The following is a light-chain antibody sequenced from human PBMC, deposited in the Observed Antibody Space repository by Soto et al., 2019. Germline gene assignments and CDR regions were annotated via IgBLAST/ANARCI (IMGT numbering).Light chain of an antibody. CDR3: QQYGRSPWT. J-gene: IGKJ1*01. CDR1: QSVSSSY. CDR2: GAS. V-gene: IGKV3-20*01. Sequence: IVLTQSPGTLSLSPGERAPLSCRASQSVSSSYLAWYQQKPGQAPRLLIHGASSRATGIPDRFSGSGSGTDFTLTISRLEPEDFAVYYCQQYGRSPWTFGQGTKVDI.